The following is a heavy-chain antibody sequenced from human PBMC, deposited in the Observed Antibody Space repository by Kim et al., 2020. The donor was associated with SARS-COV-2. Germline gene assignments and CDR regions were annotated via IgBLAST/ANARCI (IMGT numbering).Heavy chain of an antibody. Sequence: GGSLRLSCSASGFTFSSYAMHWVRQAPGKGLEYVSAISSNGGSTYYADSVKGRFTISRDNSKNTLYLQMSSLRAEDTAVYYCVKDPWVGATTAVDAFDIWGQGTMVTVSS. J-gene: IGHJ3*02. V-gene: IGHV3-64D*09. CDR1: GFTFSSYA. CDR3: VKDPWVGATTAVDAFDI. CDR2: ISSNGGST. D-gene: IGHD1-26*01.